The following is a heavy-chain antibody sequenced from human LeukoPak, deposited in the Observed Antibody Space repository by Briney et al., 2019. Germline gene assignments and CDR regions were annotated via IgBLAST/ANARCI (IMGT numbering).Heavy chain of an antibody. CDR3: ARGENWFDP. CDR1: GGSFSGYY. Sequence: SETLSLTCAVYGGSFSGYYWSWIRQPPGKGLEWIGEINHSGSTNYNPSLKGRVTISVDTSKNQFSLKLSSVTAADTAVYYCARGENWFDPWGQGTLVTVSS. CDR2: INHSGST. V-gene: IGHV4-34*01. J-gene: IGHJ5*02.